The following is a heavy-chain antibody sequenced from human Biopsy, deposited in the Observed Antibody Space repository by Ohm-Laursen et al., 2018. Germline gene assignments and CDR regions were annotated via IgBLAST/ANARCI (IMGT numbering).Heavy chain of an antibody. J-gene: IGHJ5*02. CDR2: IFYRGST. CDR1: GGSISNNNYY. V-gene: IGHV4-39*01. D-gene: IGHD3-22*01. Sequence: GTLSLTCTVSGGSISNNNYYWVWIRQPPGKGLEWIGSIFYRGSTHYKPSLKSRVNISVDTSKNQFSLKLNSVTAADTAVYYCARDYDTSGYYYVSWGQGTLVTVSS. CDR3: ARDYDTSGYYYVS.